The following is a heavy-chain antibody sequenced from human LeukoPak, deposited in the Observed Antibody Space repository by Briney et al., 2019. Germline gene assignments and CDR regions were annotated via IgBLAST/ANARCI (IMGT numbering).Heavy chain of an antibody. CDR3: ARGEGIRVNAFDI. D-gene: IGHD3-10*01. V-gene: IGHV1-2*04. Sequence: ASVKVSCKASGYTFTGYYMHWVRRAPGQGLGWMGWINPNSGGTNYAQKFQGWVTMTRDTSISTAYMELSRLRSDDTAVYYCARGEGIRVNAFDIWGQGTMVTVSS. J-gene: IGHJ3*02. CDR1: GYTFTGYY. CDR2: INPNSGGT.